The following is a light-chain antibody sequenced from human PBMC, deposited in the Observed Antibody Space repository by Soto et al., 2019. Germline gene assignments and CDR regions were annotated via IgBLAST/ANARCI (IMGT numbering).Light chain of an antibody. CDR2: EVS. CDR1: SSDVGGYNY. J-gene: IGLJ1*01. V-gene: IGLV2-8*01. CDR3: SSYAGSNNLI. Sequence: QSVLTQPPSASGSPGQSVTISCTGTSSDVGGYNYVSWYQQHPGKAPKLMIYEVSKRPSGVPDRFSGSKSGNTASLTVYGLKHEDEADYYCSSYAGSNNLIFGTGTKVXVL.